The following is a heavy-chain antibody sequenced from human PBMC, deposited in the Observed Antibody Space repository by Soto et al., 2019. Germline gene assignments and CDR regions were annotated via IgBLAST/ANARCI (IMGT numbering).Heavy chain of an antibody. Sequence: ASVKVSCKASGYTFSDYYVHWVRQAPGQGLEWMGWINPYSGATNYAQKFQDWVTMTGDASVSTAYLELTTLVSDDTAVYYCARARASVAPNWFDPWGQGTLVTVSS. CDR3: ARARASVAPNWFDP. D-gene: IGHD5-12*01. CDR1: GYTFSDYY. J-gene: IGHJ5*02. CDR2: INPYSGAT. V-gene: IGHV1-2*04.